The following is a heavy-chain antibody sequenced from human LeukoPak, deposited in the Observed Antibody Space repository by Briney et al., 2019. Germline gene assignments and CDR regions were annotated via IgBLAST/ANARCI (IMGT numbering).Heavy chain of an antibody. CDR2: INHSGGT. V-gene: IGHV4-34*01. Sequence: SETLSLTCAVYGGSFSGYYWSWIRQPPGKGLEWIGEINHSGGTYYNPSLKSRVTIGVDTSKSQFSLQLRSVTAADTAVYYCARRLPGGGITIFGVITGGWFDPWGPGTLVTVSS. CDR1: GGSFSGYY. CDR3: ARRLPGGGITIFGVITGGWFDP. J-gene: IGHJ5*02. D-gene: IGHD3-3*01.